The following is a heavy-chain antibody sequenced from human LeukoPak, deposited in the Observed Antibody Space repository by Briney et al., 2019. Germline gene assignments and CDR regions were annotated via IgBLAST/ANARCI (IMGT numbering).Heavy chain of an antibody. CDR3: ANLGALYGPNAFDI. Sequence: PTGGSLRLSCAASGFTFDDYAMHWVRQAPGKGLEWVSGISWNSGSIGYADSVKGRFTISRDNAKNSLYLQMNSLRAEDRALYYCANLGALYGPNAFDIWGQGTMVTVSS. D-gene: IGHD4-17*01. CDR2: ISWNSGSI. CDR1: GFTFDDYA. J-gene: IGHJ3*02. V-gene: IGHV3-9*01.